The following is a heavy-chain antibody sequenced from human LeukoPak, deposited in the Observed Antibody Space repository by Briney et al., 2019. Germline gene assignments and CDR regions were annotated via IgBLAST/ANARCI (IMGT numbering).Heavy chain of an antibody. CDR1: GYTFTGYY. CDR2: INPNSGGT. D-gene: IGHD3-10*01. V-gene: IGHV1-2*02. CDR3: ARGERYYGSGSPDYYYYYMDV. Sequence: VASVKVSCKASGYTFTGYYMHWVRQAPGQGLEWMGWINPNSGGTNYAQKFQGRVTMTRDTSISTAYMELSRLRSDDTAVYYCARGERYYGSGSPDYYYYYMDVWGKGTTVTISS. J-gene: IGHJ6*03.